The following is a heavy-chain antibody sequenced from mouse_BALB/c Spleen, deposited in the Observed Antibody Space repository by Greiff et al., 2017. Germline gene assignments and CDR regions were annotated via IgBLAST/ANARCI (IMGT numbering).Heavy chain of an antibody. V-gene: IGHV3-6*02. Sequence: ESGPGLVKPSQSLSLTCSVTGYSITSGYYWNWIRQFPGNKLEWMGYISYDGSNNYNPSLKNRISITRDTSKNQFFLKLNSVTTEDTATYYCAKYGNYVGWYFDVWGAGTTVTVSS. CDR2: ISYDGSN. J-gene: IGHJ1*01. D-gene: IGHD2-1*01. CDR1: GYSITSGYY. CDR3: AKYGNYVGWYFDV.